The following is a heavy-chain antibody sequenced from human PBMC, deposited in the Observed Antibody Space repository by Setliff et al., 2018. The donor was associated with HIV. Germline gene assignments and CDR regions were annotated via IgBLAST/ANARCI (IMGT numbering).Heavy chain of an antibody. D-gene: IGHD2-2*01. CDR2: ISSDGSDT. CDR1: GFTFSASW. J-gene: IGHJ4*02. Sequence: GGSLRLSCADSGFTFSASWMHWVRQVPVRGLVWVSRISSDGSDTHYADSVKGRFTISRDNTRNTLYLQMESLRAEDTAVYYCTRGTSDFPGVDYWGQGTLVTVSS. V-gene: IGHV3-74*01. CDR3: TRGTSDFPGVDY.